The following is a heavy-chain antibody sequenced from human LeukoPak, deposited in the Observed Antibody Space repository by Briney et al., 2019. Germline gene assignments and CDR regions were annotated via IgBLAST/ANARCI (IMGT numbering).Heavy chain of an antibody. Sequence: SETLSLTCAVYGGSFSGYYWSWIRQPPGKGLEWIGEINHSGSTNYNPSLKSRVTISVDTSKNQFSLKLSSVTAADTAVYFCAREGGDSSGYYHDSWGQGTLVTVSS. V-gene: IGHV4-34*01. CDR3: AREGGDSSGYYHDS. CDR1: GGSFSGYY. CDR2: INHSGST. J-gene: IGHJ4*02. D-gene: IGHD3-22*01.